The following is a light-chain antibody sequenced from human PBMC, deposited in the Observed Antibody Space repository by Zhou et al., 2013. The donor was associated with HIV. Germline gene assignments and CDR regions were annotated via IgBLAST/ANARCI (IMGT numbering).Light chain of an antibody. CDR3: QNYNSAPTWT. CDR1: QGISNY. V-gene: IGKV1-27*01. CDR2: GAS. Sequence: DIQMTQSPSSLSAFIGDRVTISCRASQGISNYLAWYQHKPGKVPMLLIYGASTLQSGVPSRFGGSGSGTDFTLTISGLQPDDIATYYCQNYNSAPTWTFGQGTRVEIK. J-gene: IGKJ1*01.